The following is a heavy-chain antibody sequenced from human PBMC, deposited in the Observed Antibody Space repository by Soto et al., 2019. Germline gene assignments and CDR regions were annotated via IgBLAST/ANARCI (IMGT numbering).Heavy chain of an antibody. Sequence: QVQLVESGGGMVQPGRSLRLSCAASGFTFSSYGMHWVRQAPGKGLEWVAVISYDGSNKYYADSVKGRFTISRDNSKNTLYLQMNSLRAEDTAVYYCAKPSVDFGATPPDPWGQGTLVTVSS. CDR3: AKPSVDFGATPPDP. CDR2: ISYDGSNK. V-gene: IGHV3-30*18. J-gene: IGHJ5*02. CDR1: GFTFSSYG. D-gene: IGHD3-3*01.